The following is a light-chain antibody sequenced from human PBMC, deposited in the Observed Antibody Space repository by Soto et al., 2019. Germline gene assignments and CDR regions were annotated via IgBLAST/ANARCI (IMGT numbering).Light chain of an antibody. V-gene: IGLV1-47*01. CDR3: AAWDDSLSGFYV. CDR2: RNN. Sequence: QSALTQPPSASGTPGQRVTISCSGSSSNIGSNYVYWYQQLPGMAPKLLIYRNNQRPSGVPDRFSGSKSGTSASLAISGLRSEDEADYYCAAWDDSLSGFYVFGTGTKVTVL. CDR1: SSNIGSNY. J-gene: IGLJ1*01.